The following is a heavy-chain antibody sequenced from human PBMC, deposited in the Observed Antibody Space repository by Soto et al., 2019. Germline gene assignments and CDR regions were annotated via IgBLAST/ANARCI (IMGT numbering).Heavy chain of an antibody. V-gene: IGHV3-23*01. Sequence: GGSLRLSCGASGFTFISYAMSWVRQAPGKGLEWVSAISGSGGNTYYADSVKGRFTISRDNSRNTLYLRMNSLRADDTAVYYCAKVPRYCSGGSCYGGYFDYWGQGTLVTVSS. CDR3: AKVPRYCSGGSCYGGYFDY. CDR2: ISGSGGNT. J-gene: IGHJ4*02. D-gene: IGHD2-15*01. CDR1: GFTFISYA.